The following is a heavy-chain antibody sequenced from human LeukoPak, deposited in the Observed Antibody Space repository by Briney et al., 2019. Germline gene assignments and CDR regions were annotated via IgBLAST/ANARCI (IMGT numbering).Heavy chain of an antibody. J-gene: IGHJ4*02. CDR1: GYTFANYD. Sequence: GASVKVSCKASGYTFANYDITWVRQATGQGLEWMGWINPNSGNSGYAQKFQGRVTITRNTSIRTAYMELTSLTSEDTAVYYCARARGYLSHCGGDCSTPFDFWGQGTLVTVPS. V-gene: IGHV1-8*03. D-gene: IGHD2-21*02. CDR3: ARARGYLSHCGGDCSTPFDF. CDR2: INPNSGNS.